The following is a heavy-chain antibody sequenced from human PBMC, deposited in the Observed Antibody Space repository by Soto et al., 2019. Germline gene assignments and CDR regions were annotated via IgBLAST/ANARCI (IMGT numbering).Heavy chain of an antibody. CDR1: GYTFTSYA. J-gene: IGHJ4*02. CDR2: INAGNGNT. D-gene: IGHD6-13*01. V-gene: IGHV1-3*01. CDR3: ARGRYSSSWYFDY. Sequence: GASVKVSCKASGYTFTSYAMHWVRQAPGQRLEWMGWINAGNGNTKYSQKFQGRVTITRDTSASTAYMELSSLRAEDTAAYYCARGRYSSSWYFDYWGQGTLVTVSS.